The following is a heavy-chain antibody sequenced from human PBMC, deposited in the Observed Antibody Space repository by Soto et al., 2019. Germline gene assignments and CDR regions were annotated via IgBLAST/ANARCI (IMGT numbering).Heavy chain of an antibody. J-gene: IGHJ2*01. CDR1: DGPIGGNGCY. V-gene: IGHV4-31*03. CDR3: ARDSTRLMAYCGGDCPPTWYFDR. Sequence: CTRSDGPIGGNGCYWRWMRPPHTNSLEWIVYIYYSGSTYYNPSLKSRVTISVDTSKNQFSLKLSSVTAADTAVYYCARDSTRLMAYCGGDCPPTWYFDRCGRRTFVSVS. D-gene: IGHD2-21*02. CDR2: IYYSGST.